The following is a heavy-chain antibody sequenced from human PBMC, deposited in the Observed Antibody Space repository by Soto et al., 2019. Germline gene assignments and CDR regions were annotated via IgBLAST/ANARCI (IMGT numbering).Heavy chain of an antibody. CDR2: IYYSGST. D-gene: IGHD3-22*01. V-gene: IGHV4-39*01. CDR1: GGSISSSSYY. J-gene: IGHJ6*01. Sequence: QLQLQESGPGLVKPSETLSLTCTVSGGSISSSSYYWGWIRQPPGKGLEWIGSIYYSGSTYYNPSLKSRVTISVDTSKNQFSLKLSSVTAADTAVYYCARHGDSSGYYYPPPDYYYYGMDVW. CDR3: ARHGDSSGYYYPPPDYYYYGMDV.